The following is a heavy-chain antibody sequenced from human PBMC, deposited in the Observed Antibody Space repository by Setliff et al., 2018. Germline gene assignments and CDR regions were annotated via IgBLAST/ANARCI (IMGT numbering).Heavy chain of an antibody. CDR3: ARKGICSGGSCYPLANFDY. V-gene: IGHV4-38-2*01. CDR2: IYHSGST. J-gene: IGHJ4*02. D-gene: IGHD2-15*01. CDR1: GYSISSGYY. Sequence: PSETLSLTCAVSGYSISSGYYWGWIRQPPGKGLEWIGSIYHSGSTYYNPSLKSRVTISVDTSKNQFSLKLSSVTAADTAVYYCARKGICSGGSCYPLANFDYWGQGTQVTVSS.